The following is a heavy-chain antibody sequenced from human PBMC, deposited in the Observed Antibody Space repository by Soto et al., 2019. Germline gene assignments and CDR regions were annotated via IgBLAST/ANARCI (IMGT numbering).Heavy chain of an antibody. CDR1: GGSISSYY. CDR3: ARDKGDYDFWSGDTYYYYGMDV. Sequence: SETLSLTCTVSGGSISSYYWSWIRQPPGKGLEWIGYIYYSGSTNYNPSLKSRVTISVDTSKNQFSLKLSSVTAADTAVYYCARDKGDYDFWSGDTYYYYGMDVWGQGTTVTVSS. D-gene: IGHD3-3*01. V-gene: IGHV4-59*01. CDR2: IYYSGST. J-gene: IGHJ6*02.